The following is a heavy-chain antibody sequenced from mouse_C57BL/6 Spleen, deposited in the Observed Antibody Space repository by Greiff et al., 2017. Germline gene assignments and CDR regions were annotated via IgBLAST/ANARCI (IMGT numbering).Heavy chain of an antibody. CDR1: GYSITSGYY. V-gene: IGHV3-6*01. Sequence: ESGPGLVKPSQSLSLTCSVTGYSITSGYYWNWIRQFPGNKLEWMGYISYDGSNNYNPSLKNRISITRDTSKNQFFLKLNSVTTEDTATYYCARERGGRYFDVWGTGTTVTVSS. CDR3: ARERGGRYFDV. J-gene: IGHJ1*03. CDR2: ISYDGSN.